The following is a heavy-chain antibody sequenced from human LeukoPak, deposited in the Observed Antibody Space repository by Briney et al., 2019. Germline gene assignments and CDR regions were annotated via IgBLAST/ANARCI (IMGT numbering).Heavy chain of an antibody. CDR3: ATEGAHYDIDS. D-gene: IGHD3-3*01. Sequence: PGRSLRLSCTASGFTFDIYGMHWVRQTPGKGLEWVAFIRSDGHGDNYADSVRGRFTISRDNSKKTLYLQMNSLRGDDTAMYYCATEGAHYDIDSWGRGTLVTVSS. CDR1: GFTFDIYG. V-gene: IGHV3-30*02. J-gene: IGHJ5*01. CDR2: IRSDGHGD.